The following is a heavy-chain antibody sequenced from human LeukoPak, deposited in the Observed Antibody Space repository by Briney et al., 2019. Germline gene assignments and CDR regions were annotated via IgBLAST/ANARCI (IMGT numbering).Heavy chain of an antibody. J-gene: IGHJ6*02. V-gene: IGHV1-18*01. Sequence: ASVKVSCKASGYTFTSYGISWVRLAPGQGLEWMGWISAYNGNTNYAQKLQGRVTMTTDTSTSTAYMELRSLRSDDTAVYYCARDGYCSSTSCYQYYYYGMDVWGQGTTVTVSS. CDR1: GYTFTSYG. CDR3: ARDGYCSSTSCYQYYYYGMDV. D-gene: IGHD2-2*03. CDR2: ISAYNGNT.